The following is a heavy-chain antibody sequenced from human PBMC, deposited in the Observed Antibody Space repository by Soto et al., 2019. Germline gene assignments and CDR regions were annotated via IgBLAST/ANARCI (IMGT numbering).Heavy chain of an antibody. Sequence: QVQLVQSGAEVKKPGASVKVSCKASGYTFTGYYMHWVRQAPGQGLEWMGWINPNSGGTNYAQKLQGWVTMTRDTSISTAYMELSRLRSDDTAVYYCAGGHTIFGVVDGMDVWGQGTTVTVSS. CDR2: INPNSGGT. V-gene: IGHV1-2*04. CDR3: AGGHTIFGVVDGMDV. CDR1: GYTFTGYY. J-gene: IGHJ6*02. D-gene: IGHD3-3*01.